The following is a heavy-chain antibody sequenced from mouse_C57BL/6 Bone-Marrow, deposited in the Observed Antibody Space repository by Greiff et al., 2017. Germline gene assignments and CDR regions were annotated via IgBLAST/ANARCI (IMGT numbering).Heavy chain of an antibody. V-gene: IGHV14-4*01. CDR2: IDPENGDT. CDR1: GFNIKDDY. J-gene: IGHJ2*01. Sequence: EVQLQQSGAELVRPGASVKLSCTASGFNIKDDYMHWVKQRPEQGLEWIGWIDPENGDTEYASKFQGKATITADTSSNTAYLQLSSLTSEDTAVYYCTPAIHFDYWGQGTTLTVSS. CDR3: TPAIHFDY.